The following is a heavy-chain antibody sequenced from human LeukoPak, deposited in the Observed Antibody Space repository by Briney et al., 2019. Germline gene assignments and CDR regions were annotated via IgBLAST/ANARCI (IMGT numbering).Heavy chain of an antibody. CDR1: GFTFSSYA. Sequence: PGASLRLSCAASGFTFSSYAMSWVRQAPGKGLEWVSAISGSGGSTYYADSVKGRFTISRDNSKNTLYLQMNSLRAEDTAVYYCAKDKVLWFGESSDGMDVWGKGTTVTVSS. J-gene: IGHJ6*04. D-gene: IGHD3-10*01. CDR3: AKDKVLWFGESSDGMDV. CDR2: ISGSGGST. V-gene: IGHV3-23*01.